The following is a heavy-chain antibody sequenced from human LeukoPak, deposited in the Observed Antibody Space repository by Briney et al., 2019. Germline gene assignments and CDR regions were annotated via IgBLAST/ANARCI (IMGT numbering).Heavy chain of an antibody. D-gene: IGHD3-10*01. CDR3: AGTLLYGSGSYPRDDAFDS. CDR2: IYYSGST. CDR1: GGSISSYY. V-gene: IGHV4-59*12. Sequence: SETLSLTCTVSGGSISSYYWSWIRQPPGKGLEWIGYIYYSGSTNYNPSLKSRVTISVDTSKNQFSLKLSSVTAADTAVYYCAGTLLYGSGSYPRDDAFDSWGQGTMVSVSS. J-gene: IGHJ3*01.